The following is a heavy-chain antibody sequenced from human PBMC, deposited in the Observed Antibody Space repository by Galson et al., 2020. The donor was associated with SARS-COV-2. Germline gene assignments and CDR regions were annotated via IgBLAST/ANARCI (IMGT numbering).Heavy chain of an antibody. Sequence: SETLSLTCTVSGGSISSYYWSWIRQPPGKGLEWIGYISYSGSTNYNPSLKSRVTISVDTSKNQFSLKLSSVTAADTAVYYCARGNEFRPYSAFNNWGQGTLVTVSS. D-gene: IGHD1-26*01. V-gene: IGHV4-59*08. J-gene: IGHJ4*02. CDR1: GGSISSYY. CDR2: ISYSGST. CDR3: ARGNEFRPYSAFNN.